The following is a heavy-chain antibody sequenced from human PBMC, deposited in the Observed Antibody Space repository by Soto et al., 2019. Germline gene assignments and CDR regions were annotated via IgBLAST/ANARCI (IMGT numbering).Heavy chain of an antibody. CDR2: IYHSGST. V-gene: IGHV4-30-2*01. J-gene: IGHJ6*02. CDR3: ARVGPYYDFWSAHCGMDV. CDR1: GGSISSGGYS. D-gene: IGHD3-3*01. Sequence: SETLSLTCAVAGGSISSGGYSWSWIRQPPGKGLEWIGYIYHSGSTYYNPSLKSRVTISVDRSKNQFSLNLSSVTAADTAVYYCARVGPYYDFWSAHCGMDVWGQGTTVTVSS.